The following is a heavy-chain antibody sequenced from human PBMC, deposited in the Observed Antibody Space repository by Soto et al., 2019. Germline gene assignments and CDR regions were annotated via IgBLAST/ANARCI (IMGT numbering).Heavy chain of an antibody. D-gene: IGHD4-17*01. CDR1: GGTFSSYA. CDR3: ASVGDGDKRRNYYGMDV. J-gene: IGHJ6*02. V-gene: IGHV1-69*13. CDR2: IIPIFGTA. Sequence: SVKVSCKASGGTFSSYAISWVRQAPGQVLEWMGGIIPIFGTANYAQKFQGRVTITADESTSTAYMELSSLRSEDTAVYYCASVGDGDKRRNYYGMDVWGQGTTVTVSS.